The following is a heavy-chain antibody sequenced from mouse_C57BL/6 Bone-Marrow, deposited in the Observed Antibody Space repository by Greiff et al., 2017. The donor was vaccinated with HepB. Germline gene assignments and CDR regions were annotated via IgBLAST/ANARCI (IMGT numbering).Heavy chain of an antibody. CDR1: GYSFTDYN. CDR3: ARDYYGNYDAMDY. CDR2: INPNYGTT. D-gene: IGHD2-1*01. V-gene: IGHV1-39*01. Sequence: EVKLMESGPELVKPGASVKISCKASGYSFTDYNMNWVKQSNGKSLEWIGVINPNYGTTSYNQKFKGKATLTVDQSSSTAYMQLNSLTSEDSAVYYCARDYYGNYDAMDYWGQGTSVTVSS. J-gene: IGHJ4*01.